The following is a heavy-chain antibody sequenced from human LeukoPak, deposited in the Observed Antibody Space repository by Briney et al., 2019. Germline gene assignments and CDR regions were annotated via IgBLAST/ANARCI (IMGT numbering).Heavy chain of an antibody. CDR1: GFTFSSYA. CDR3: AKGLEAWDGYNYGH. CDR2: ISGSGGST. J-gene: IGHJ4*02. V-gene: IGHV3-23*01. Sequence: GGSLRLSCAASGFTFSSYAMSWVHQAPGKGLEWVSAISGSGGSTYYADSVKGRFTISRDNSKNTLYLQMNSLRAEDTAVYYCAKGLEAWDGYNYGHWGQGTLVTVSS. D-gene: IGHD5-24*01.